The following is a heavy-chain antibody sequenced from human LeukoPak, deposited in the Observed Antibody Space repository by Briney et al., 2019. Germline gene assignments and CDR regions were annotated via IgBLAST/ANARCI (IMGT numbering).Heavy chain of an antibody. CDR2: ISAYNGNT. CDR3: ARIAVAGPDDYYYYGMDV. CDR1: GYTFTSYG. D-gene: IGHD6-19*01. V-gene: IGHV1-18*01. Sequence: ASVKVSCKASGYTFTSYGITWVRQAPGQGLDWMGWISAYNGNTNYAQNLQGRVTMTTDTSTSTAYMELRSLRSDDTAVYYCARIAVAGPDDYYYYGMDVWGQGTTVTVSS. J-gene: IGHJ6*02.